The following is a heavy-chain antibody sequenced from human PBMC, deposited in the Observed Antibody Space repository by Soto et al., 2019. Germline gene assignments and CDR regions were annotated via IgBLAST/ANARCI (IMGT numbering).Heavy chain of an antibody. Sequence: SETLSLTCTVSGGPISSYYLSWIRQPPGKGLEWIGYIFDNGDTNYNPSLKSRVTISIDTSKNQFSLKLSSVTAADTAVYFCARALWFGESYYFDYWGHGTLVTVSS. CDR1: GGPISSYY. CDR3: ARALWFGESYYFDY. J-gene: IGHJ4*01. V-gene: IGHV4-59*01. D-gene: IGHD3-10*01. CDR2: IFDNGDT.